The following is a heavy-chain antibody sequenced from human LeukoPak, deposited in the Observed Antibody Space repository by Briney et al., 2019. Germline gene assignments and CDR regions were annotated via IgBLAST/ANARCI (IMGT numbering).Heavy chain of an antibody. D-gene: IGHD1-26*01. CDR3: ARVSIMGDTGLFDS. CDR1: VFTSRRYG. Sequence: GSLRDSCAASVFTSRRYGMHWVRPAPGKGLERVALIWFDGSNKYSADSLKGPFTLSRDNSKNTLYLQMNSLKAADTAVYYCARVSIMGDTGLFDSWGQGTLLTVSS. CDR2: IWFDGSNK. J-gene: IGHJ4*02. V-gene: IGHV3-30*02.